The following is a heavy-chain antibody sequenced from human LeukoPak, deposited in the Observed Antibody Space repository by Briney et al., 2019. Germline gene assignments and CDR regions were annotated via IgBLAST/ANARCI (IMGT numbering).Heavy chain of an antibody. CDR2: IKQDGSEK. CDR3: ARDKSYGDSSDY. V-gene: IGHV3-7*01. Sequence: GGSLRLSCAASGFTFSSYWMSWVRQAPGKGLGWVANIKQDGSEKYYVDSVKGRFTISRDNAKNSLDLQMNTLRAEDTALYYCARDKSYGDSSDYWGQGTLVTVSS. D-gene: IGHD4-17*01. J-gene: IGHJ4*02. CDR1: GFTFSSYW.